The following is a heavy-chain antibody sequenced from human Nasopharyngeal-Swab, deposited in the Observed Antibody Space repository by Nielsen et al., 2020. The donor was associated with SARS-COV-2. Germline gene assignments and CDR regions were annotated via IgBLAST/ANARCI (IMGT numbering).Heavy chain of an antibody. CDR1: GITFSSYD. CDR2: IGTAGDT. V-gene: IGHV3-13*01. Sequence: GESLKISCAASGITFSSYDMHWVRQATGKGLEWVSAIGTAGDTYYPGSVKGRFTISRENAKNSLYLQMNSLRAGDTAVYYCARGYYYDSSGYRPRGMDVWGQGTTVTVSS. D-gene: IGHD3-22*01. CDR3: ARGYYYDSSGYRPRGMDV. J-gene: IGHJ6*02.